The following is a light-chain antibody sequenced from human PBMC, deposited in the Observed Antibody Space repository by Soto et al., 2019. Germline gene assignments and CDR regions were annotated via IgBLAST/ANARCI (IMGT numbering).Light chain of an antibody. J-gene: IGKJ1*01. CDR2: DAS. V-gene: IGKV1-5*01. CDR3: QQYNSYSRT. CDR1: QSISSW. Sequence: EIQMTQSPSTLSASVGDRVTITSLASQSISSWLAWYQQKPGKAPKLLIYDASSLESGVPSRFSGSGSGTEFTLTISSLQPDDFATYYCQQYNSYSRTFGQRTKVDIK.